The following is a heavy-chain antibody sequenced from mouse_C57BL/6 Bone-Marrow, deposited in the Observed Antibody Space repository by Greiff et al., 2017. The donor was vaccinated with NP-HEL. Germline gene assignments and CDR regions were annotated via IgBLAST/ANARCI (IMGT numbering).Heavy chain of an antibody. D-gene: IGHD2-4*01. CDR3: ARGIYYDYDVDY. CDR1: GFTFSSYG. Sequence: EVQLMESGGDLVKPGGSLKLSCAASGFTFSSYGMSWVRQTPDKRLEWVATISSGGSYTYYPDSVKGRFTIARDKAKNTLYLQMSSLKSEDTAMYYCARGIYYDYDVDYWGQGTTLTVSS. J-gene: IGHJ2*01. V-gene: IGHV5-6*01. CDR2: ISSGGSYT.